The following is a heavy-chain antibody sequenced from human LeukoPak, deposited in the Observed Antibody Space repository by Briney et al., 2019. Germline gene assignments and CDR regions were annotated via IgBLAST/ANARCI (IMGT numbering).Heavy chain of an antibody. Sequence: SETLSLTCTVSGVSVSSGSYYWIWIRQPPGTGLEWIGYIYYTGSTNYNPSLKSRVSISVDTSKNQFSLKLSTVTTADTAVYYCARRGGSGRSFDYWGQGTLVTVSS. CDR1: GVSVSSGSYY. J-gene: IGHJ4*02. V-gene: IGHV4-61*01. D-gene: IGHD3-10*01. CDR2: IYYTGST. CDR3: ARRGGSGRSFDY.